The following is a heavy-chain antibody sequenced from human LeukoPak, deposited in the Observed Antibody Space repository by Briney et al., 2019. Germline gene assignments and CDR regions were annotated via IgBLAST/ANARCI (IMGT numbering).Heavy chain of an antibody. Sequence: PGGSLRPSCVGSKFIFSDYVMSWVRQAPGKGLVWVSTITGSGTSTYYADSVKGRFTISRDNSNNTLYLQMESLKTEDTAVYYCVRPADLDYWGQGTLVTVSS. J-gene: IGHJ4*02. CDR1: KFIFSDYV. CDR2: ITGSGTST. CDR3: VRPADLDY. V-gene: IGHV3-23*01.